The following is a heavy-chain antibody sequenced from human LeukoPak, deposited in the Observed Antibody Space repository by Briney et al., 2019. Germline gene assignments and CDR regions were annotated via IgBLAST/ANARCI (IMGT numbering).Heavy chain of an antibody. Sequence: ASVKVSCRASGYTFTGYYMHWVRQAPGQGLEWMGWINPNSGGTNYAQKFQGWVTMTRDTSISTAYMELSRLRSDDTAVYYCARDSGSYYAHDWGQGTLVTVSS. J-gene: IGHJ4*02. V-gene: IGHV1-2*04. CDR1: GYTFTGYY. CDR2: INPNSGGT. D-gene: IGHD1-26*01. CDR3: ARDSGSYYAHD.